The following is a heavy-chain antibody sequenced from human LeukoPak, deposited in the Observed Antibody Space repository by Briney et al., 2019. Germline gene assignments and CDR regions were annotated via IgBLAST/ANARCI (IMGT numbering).Heavy chain of an antibody. V-gene: IGHV3-30*02. CDR3: AKMGEGDYDILTDY. Sequence: GGSLRLSCAASGFTFYEYGMSWVRQAPGKGLEGVAFIRYYGSNKYYANSVKGRFTVYRDNSKNTLFLQLSSLRAEDTAVYYCAKMGEGDYDILTDYWGQGTLVTVSS. CDR2: IRYYGSNK. CDR1: GFTFYEYG. D-gene: IGHD3-9*01. J-gene: IGHJ4*02.